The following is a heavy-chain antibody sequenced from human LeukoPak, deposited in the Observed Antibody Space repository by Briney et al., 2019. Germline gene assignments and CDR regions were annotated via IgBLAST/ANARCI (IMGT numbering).Heavy chain of an antibody. V-gene: IGHV3-21*01. CDR1: GFTFSSYS. CDR2: ISSSSSYI. J-gene: IGHJ4*02. CDR3: AITYCSGGSCAGY. Sequence: GGSLRLSCAASGFTFSSYSMNWVRQAPGKGLEWVSSISSSSSYIYYADSVKGRFTISRDNAKNSLYLQMNSPRAEDTAVYYCAITYCSGGSCAGYWGQGTLVTVSS. D-gene: IGHD2-15*01.